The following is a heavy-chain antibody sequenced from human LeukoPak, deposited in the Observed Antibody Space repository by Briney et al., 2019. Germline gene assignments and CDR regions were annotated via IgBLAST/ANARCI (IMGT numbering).Heavy chain of an antibody. D-gene: IGHD6-13*01. CDR1: GGSISSYY. CDR3: ARYIAAAGTRWFDP. Sequence: SETLSLTCTVSGGSISSYYWSWIRQPPGKGLEWIVNIYYSGSTNYNPSLKSRVTISVDTSKNQFSLRLSSVTAADTAVYYCARYIAAAGTRWFDPWGQGTLVTVSS. J-gene: IGHJ5*02. CDR2: IYYSGST. V-gene: IGHV4-59*08.